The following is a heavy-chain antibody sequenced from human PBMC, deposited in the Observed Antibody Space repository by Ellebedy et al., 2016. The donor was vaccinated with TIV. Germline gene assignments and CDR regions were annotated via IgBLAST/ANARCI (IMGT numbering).Heavy chain of an antibody. CDR2: ISHDGGTK. D-gene: IGHD1-26*01. J-gene: IGHJ4*02. V-gene: IGHV3-30-3*01. CDR1: GFTFNRYA. CDR3: ARDSRVGGGSPNADRHFEY. Sequence: GGSLRLXCAASGFTFNRYAMHWIRLPPGKGLEWVATISHDGGTKYYADSVKGRFTVSRDNSRNTVSLQMDSLRAEDTAVFYCARDSRVGGGSPNADRHFEYWGQGTLVTVSS.